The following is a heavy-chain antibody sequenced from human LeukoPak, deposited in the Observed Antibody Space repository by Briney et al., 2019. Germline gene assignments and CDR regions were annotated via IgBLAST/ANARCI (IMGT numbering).Heavy chain of an antibody. CDR3: AKGGSGSYGIGWFDP. Sequence: GGSLRLSCAASGFTFDDYTMHWVRQAPGKGLEWVSGISWNSGSIGYADSVKGRFTIPRDNAKNSLYLQMNSLRAEDMALYYCAKGGSGSYGIGWFDPWGQGTLVTVSS. D-gene: IGHD3-10*01. CDR1: GFTFDDYT. V-gene: IGHV3-9*03. CDR2: ISWNSGSI. J-gene: IGHJ5*02.